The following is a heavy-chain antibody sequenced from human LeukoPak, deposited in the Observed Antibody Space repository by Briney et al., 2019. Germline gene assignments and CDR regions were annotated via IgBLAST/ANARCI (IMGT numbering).Heavy chain of an antibody. CDR2: LRGDGET. J-gene: IGHJ4*02. CDR3: AKASWVSSADAVL. V-gene: IGHV3-23*02. CDR1: GFTFKNYA. D-gene: IGHD3-10*01. Sequence: GGSLTLSCAASGFTFKNYAMSWVRQAPARGLEWVASLRGDGETFYGDSVKGRFTLSRDDSRTSVYLHLNNLRVEDTAVYYCAKASWVSSADAVLWGQGTVVTVS.